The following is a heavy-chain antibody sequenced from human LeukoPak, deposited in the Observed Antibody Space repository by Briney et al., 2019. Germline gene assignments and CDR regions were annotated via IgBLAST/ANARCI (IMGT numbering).Heavy chain of an antibody. CDR1: GFSFSTYS. CDR2: IRNDGSMT. V-gene: IGHV3-74*01. CDR3: AIDDYTRY. Sequence: QPGGSLRLSCAASGFSFSTYSMHWVRQAPGKGLVWVSRIRNDGSMTFYADSVKGRFTISRDNAKNTLYLQMNSLRVEDTAVYYCAIDDYTRYWGQGTLVTVSS. J-gene: IGHJ4*02. D-gene: IGHD4-11*01.